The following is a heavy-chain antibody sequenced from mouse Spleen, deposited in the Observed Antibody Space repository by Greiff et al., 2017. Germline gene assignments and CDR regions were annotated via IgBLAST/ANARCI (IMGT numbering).Heavy chain of an antibody. CDR1: GYTFTSYT. CDR3: ARRSGGNYVGYAMDY. V-gene: IGHV1-4*01. J-gene: IGHJ4*01. CDR2: INPSSGYT. D-gene: IGHD2-1*01. Sequence: QVQLQQSGAELARPGASVKMSCKASGYTFTSYTMHWVKQRPGQGLEWIGYINPSSGYTKYNQKFKDKATLTADKSSSTAYMQLSSLTSEDSAVYYCARRSGGNYVGYAMDYWGQGTSVTVSS.